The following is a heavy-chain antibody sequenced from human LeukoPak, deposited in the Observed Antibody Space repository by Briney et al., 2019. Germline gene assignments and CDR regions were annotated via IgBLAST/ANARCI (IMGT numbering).Heavy chain of an antibody. D-gene: IGHD3-22*01. J-gene: IGHJ3*02. CDR1: GFSFSGYW. Sequence: GGSLRLSCAASGFSFSGYWMNWVRQAPGKGLVWVSRISPDGGSTSYADSVEGRFTISRDNARNTLHLQMNSLRAEDTAVYYCARISGLTPIVRYDVFDIWGQGTMVTVSS. CDR3: ARISGLTPIVRYDVFDI. V-gene: IGHV3-74*01. CDR2: ISPDGGST.